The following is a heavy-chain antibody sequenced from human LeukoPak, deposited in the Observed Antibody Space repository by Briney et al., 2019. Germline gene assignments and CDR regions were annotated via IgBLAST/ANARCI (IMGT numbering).Heavy chain of an antibody. Sequence: ASVKVSCKASGYTFTSYGISWVRQAPGQGLEWMGWISAYNGNTNYAQKLQGRVTMTTDTSTSTVYMELRSLRSDDTAVYYCARDVSSSWYPSSGYWGQGTLVTVSS. J-gene: IGHJ4*02. CDR1: GYTFTSYG. D-gene: IGHD6-13*01. CDR2: ISAYNGNT. V-gene: IGHV1-18*01. CDR3: ARDVSSSWYPSSGY.